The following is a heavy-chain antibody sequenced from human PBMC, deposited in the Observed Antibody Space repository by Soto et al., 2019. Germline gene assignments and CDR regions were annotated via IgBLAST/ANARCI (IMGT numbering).Heavy chain of an antibody. CDR2: IRQDGGAQ. J-gene: IGHJ4*02. Sequence: EVQLVESGGGLVQPGGSLRLSCVASGFTFTTYWMSWVRQAPGEGLEWVSNIRQDGGAQYYVDSVKGRFTISRDNAKISVYLQMDSLRAEDTAVYYCVRGGHGSGSYLGSYWGQGILVTVSS. CDR1: GFTFTTYW. CDR3: VRGGHGSGSYLGSY. V-gene: IGHV3-7*03. D-gene: IGHD3-10*01.